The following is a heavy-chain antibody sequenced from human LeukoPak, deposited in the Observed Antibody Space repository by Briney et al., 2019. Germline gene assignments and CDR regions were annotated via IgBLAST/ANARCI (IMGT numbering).Heavy chain of an antibody. CDR3: VSFYETN. D-gene: IGHD2/OR15-2a*01. CDR2: IHGDGSST. CDR1: GFTVSSNF. Sequence: GGSLRLSCAASGFTVSSNFMTWVRQVPGKGLVWVAHIHGDGSSTTYADSVKGRFTISRDNAKNTLYLQMNSLRAEDTAVYYCVSFYETNWGQGTLVTVSS. V-gene: IGHV3-74*01. J-gene: IGHJ4*02.